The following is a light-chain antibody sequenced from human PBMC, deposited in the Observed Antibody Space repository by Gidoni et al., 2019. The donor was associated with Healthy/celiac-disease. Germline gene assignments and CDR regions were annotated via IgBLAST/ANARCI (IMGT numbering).Light chain of an antibody. V-gene: IGKV1-5*01. CDR3: QQYNSDSGT. CDR1: QSISSW. Sequence: DIQITQSPSTLSASVGDRVTLTFRASQSISSWLAWYQQKPGNAPKLLIYDASSLESGVTSRFSGSGYGTEFTLNISSLQPDDFATYYCQQYNSDSGTFGQGTKVEIK. J-gene: IGKJ1*01. CDR2: DAS.